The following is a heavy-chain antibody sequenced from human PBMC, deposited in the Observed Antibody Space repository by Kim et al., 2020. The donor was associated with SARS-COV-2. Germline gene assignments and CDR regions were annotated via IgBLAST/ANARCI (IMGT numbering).Heavy chain of an antibody. CDR2: ISGSGGST. CDR1: GFTFSSYA. Sequence: GGSLRPSCAASGFTFSSYAMIWVRQAPGKGLEWVSAISGSGGSTYYADSVKGRFTISRDNSKNTLYLQMNSLRAEDTAVYYCAKVPIQYDFWSGYYLTDYWGQGTLVTVSS. CDR3: AKVPIQYDFWSGYYLTDY. V-gene: IGHV3-23*01. D-gene: IGHD3-3*01. J-gene: IGHJ4*02.